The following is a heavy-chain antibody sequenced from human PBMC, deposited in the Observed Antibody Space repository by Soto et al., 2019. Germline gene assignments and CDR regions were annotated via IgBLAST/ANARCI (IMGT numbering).Heavy chain of an antibody. CDR3: ARSIVVVTAADY. Sequence: GASVKVSCKASGYTFTSYAMHWVRQAPGQRLEWMGWINAGNGNTKYSQKFQGRVTNTRDTSASTAYMELSSLRSEDTAVYYCARSIVVVTAADYWGQGTLVTVSS. J-gene: IGHJ4*02. CDR2: INAGNGNT. V-gene: IGHV1-3*01. CDR1: GYTFTSYA. D-gene: IGHD2-21*02.